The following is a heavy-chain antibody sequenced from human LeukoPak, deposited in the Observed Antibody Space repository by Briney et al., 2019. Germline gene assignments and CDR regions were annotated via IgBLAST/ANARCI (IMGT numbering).Heavy chain of an antibody. V-gene: IGHV4-39*01. CDR3: ASTRPFITYYYDSSGYVDAFDI. D-gene: IGHD3-22*01. CDR2: IYYSGST. Sequence: PSETLSLTCTVSGGSISSSSYYWGWIRQPPGKGLEWIGSIYYSGSTYYNPSLKSRVTISVDTSKNQFSLKLSSVTAADTAVYYCASTRPFITYYYDSSGYVDAFDIWGQGTMVTVSS. J-gene: IGHJ3*02. CDR1: GGSISSSSYY.